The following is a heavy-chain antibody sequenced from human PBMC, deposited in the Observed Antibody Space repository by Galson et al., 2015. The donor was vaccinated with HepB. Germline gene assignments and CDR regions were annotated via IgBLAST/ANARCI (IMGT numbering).Heavy chain of an antibody. D-gene: IGHD6-19*01. CDR1: GFTFSNYG. Sequence: SLRLSCAASGFTFSNYGMTWVRQSPGKGLEWVSAIDSSGGSTYYADSVKGRFTISRDNSKNTLYLQMNSLRAEDTAVYFCAKVTIAMAGSKSGMDVWGQGTTVTVSS. CDR2: IDSSGGST. V-gene: IGHV3-23*01. CDR3: AKVTIAMAGSKSGMDV. J-gene: IGHJ6*02.